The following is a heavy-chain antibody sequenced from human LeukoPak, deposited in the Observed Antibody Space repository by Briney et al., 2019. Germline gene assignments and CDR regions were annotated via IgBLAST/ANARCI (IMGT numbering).Heavy chain of an antibody. Sequence: PSETLSLTCAVYGGSFSGYYWSWIRQPPGKGLEWIGEINHSGSTNYNPSLKSRVTISVDTSKNQFSLKLSSVTAADTAVYYCATQDGTGGYDSSGYYRVGKNWFDPWGQGTLVTVSS. CDR3: ATQDGTGGYDSSGYYRVGKNWFDP. CDR1: GGSFSGYY. D-gene: IGHD3-22*01. J-gene: IGHJ5*02. V-gene: IGHV4-34*01. CDR2: INHSGST.